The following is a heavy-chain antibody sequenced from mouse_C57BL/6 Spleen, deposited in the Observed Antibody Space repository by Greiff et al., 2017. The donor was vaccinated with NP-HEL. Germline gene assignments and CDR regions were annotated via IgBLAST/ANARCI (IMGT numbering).Heavy chain of an antibody. Sequence: VQLHQSGAELVRPGASVKLSCTASGFNIKDYYMHWVKQRPEQGLEWIGRIDPEDGDTEYAPKFQGKATMTADTSSNTAYLQLSSLTSEDTAVYYCTRSDYYGSSWYYAMDYWGQGTSVTVSS. D-gene: IGHD1-1*01. V-gene: IGHV14-1*01. CDR3: TRSDYYGSSWYYAMDY. J-gene: IGHJ4*01. CDR1: GFNIKDYY. CDR2: IDPEDGDT.